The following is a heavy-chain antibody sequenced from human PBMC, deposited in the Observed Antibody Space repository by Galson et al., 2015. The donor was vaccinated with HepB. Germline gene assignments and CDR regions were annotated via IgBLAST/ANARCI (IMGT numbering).Heavy chain of an antibody. CDR3: ARDDSLNDYGDYPLAGFFDY. CDR1: GGTFSSYT. D-gene: IGHD4-17*01. J-gene: IGHJ4*02. V-gene: IGHV1-69*04. Sequence: SVKVSCKASGGTFSSYTISWVRQAPGQGLEWMGRIIPILGIANYAQKFQGRVTITADKSTSTAYMELSSLRSEDTAVYYCARDDSLNDYGDYPLAGFFDYWGQGTLVTVSS. CDR2: IIPILGIA.